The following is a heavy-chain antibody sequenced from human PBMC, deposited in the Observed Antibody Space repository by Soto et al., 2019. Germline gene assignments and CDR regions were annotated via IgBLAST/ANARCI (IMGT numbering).Heavy chain of an antibody. J-gene: IGHJ4*02. CDR3: ARQLGYCSDGTCYFDY. CDR1: GFTFRNYA. D-gene: IGHD2-15*01. Sequence: GGSLRLSCAASGFTFRNYAMSWGRQAPGKGLEWVSAISTSGGDTYYADSVKGRFTISRDNSKNTLYLQMNSLTAEDTAVYHCARQLGYCSDGTCYFDYWGQGTEVTVSS. CDR2: ISTSGGDT. V-gene: IGHV3-23*01.